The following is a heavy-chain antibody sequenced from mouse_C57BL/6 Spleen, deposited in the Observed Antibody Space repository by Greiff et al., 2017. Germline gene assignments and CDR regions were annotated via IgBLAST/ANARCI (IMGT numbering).Heavy chain of an antibody. CDR2: IWSGGST. J-gene: IGHJ2*01. Sequence: QVHVKQSGPGLVQPSQSLSITCTVSGFSLTSYGVHWVRQSPGKGLEWLGVIWSGGSTDYNAAFISRLSISKDNSKSQVSFKMNSLQADDTAIYYCARNLGRRYYFDYWGQGTTLTVSS. V-gene: IGHV2-2*01. D-gene: IGHD4-1*01. CDR3: ARNLGRRYYFDY. CDR1: GFSLTSYG.